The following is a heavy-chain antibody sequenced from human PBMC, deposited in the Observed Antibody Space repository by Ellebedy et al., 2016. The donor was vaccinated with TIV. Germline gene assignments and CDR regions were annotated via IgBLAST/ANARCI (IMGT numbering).Heavy chain of an antibody. V-gene: IGHV1-18*01. CDR1: GYTFTSYG. D-gene: IGHD5-12*01. J-gene: IGHJ4*02. Sequence: AASVKVSCKASGYTFTSYGISWARQAPGQGLEWMGWISAYNRNTNYAQKLQGRVTMTTDTSTSTAYMELRSLRSDDTAVYYCARAGSGYDWLDFDYWGQGTLVTVSS. CDR3: ARAGSGYDWLDFDY. CDR2: ISAYNRNT.